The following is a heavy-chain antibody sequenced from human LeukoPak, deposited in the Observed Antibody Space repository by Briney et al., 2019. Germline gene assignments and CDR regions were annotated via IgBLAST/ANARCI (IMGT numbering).Heavy chain of an antibody. J-gene: IGHJ6*03. V-gene: IGHV4-39*01. CDR1: GDPISSSNYY. CDR2: IYYSGTT. Sequence: PSETLSLTCTVSGDPISSSNYYWGWIRQPPGKGLEWIGTIYYSGTTYYNPSLESRVTISEDTSKNQFSLTLRSVTAADTAVYYCARQISDYYYYYMDVWGKGTTVTVSS. CDR3: ARQISDYYYYYMDV. D-gene: IGHD3-10*01.